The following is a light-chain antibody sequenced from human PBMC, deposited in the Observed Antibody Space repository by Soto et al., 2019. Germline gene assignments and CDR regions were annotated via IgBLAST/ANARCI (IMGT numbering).Light chain of an antibody. CDR2: VAS. CDR1: QSVGTY. V-gene: IGKV1-39*01. Sequence: DIQMTQSPSSLSASVGDRVTITCRASQSVGTYLSWYQQKQGKAPKLLINVASTLHGAVPSRFSGSGSETDFTLAISSLPPEDFAPYSCRQRYSTLQTFGQGATVDIK. CDR3: RQRYSTLQT. J-gene: IGKJ1*01.